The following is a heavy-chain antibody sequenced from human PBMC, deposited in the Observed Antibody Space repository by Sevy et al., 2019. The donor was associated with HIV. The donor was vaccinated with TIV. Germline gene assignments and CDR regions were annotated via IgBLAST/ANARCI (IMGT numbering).Heavy chain of an antibody. CDR3: ARDKGQGWFDP. CDR1: GFTFRNYA. CDR2: IKQDGSEK. Sequence: GESLKISCAASGFTFRNYAMHWVRQAPGKGLEWVANIKQDGSEKYYVDSVKGRFTISRDNAKNSLSLQMNSLRAGDTAMYYCARDKGQGWFDPWGQGTLVTVSS. J-gene: IGHJ5*02. V-gene: IGHV3-7*01.